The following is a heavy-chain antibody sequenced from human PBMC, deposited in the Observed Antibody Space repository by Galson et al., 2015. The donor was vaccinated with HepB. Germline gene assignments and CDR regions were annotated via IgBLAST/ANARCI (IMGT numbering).Heavy chain of an antibody. D-gene: IGHD3-10*01. J-gene: IGHJ5*02. V-gene: IGHV3-15*01. CDR3: TTDQAQGSGSGDFDP. CDR2: IKSKTDGGTT. Sequence: SLRLSCAASGFTFSNAWMSWVRQAPGKGLEWVGRIKSKTDGGTTDYAAPVKGRFTISRDDSKNTLYLQMNSLKTEDTAVYYCTTDQAQGSGSGDFDPWGQGTLVTVSS. CDR1: GFTFSNAW.